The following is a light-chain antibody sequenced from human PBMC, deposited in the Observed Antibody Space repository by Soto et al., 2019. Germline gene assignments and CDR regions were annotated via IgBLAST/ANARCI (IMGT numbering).Light chain of an antibody. CDR3: QQRSNWPIT. CDR1: QSVRSN. CDR2: GAS. V-gene: IGKV3-11*01. J-gene: IGKJ5*01. Sequence: EIVVTQSPVTVSVSTGERATLSCRASQSVRSNFAWYQQKPGQAPRLLIYGASTRATGIPARFSGSGSGTDFTLTISSLEPEDFAVYYCQQRSNWPITFGQGTRLEI.